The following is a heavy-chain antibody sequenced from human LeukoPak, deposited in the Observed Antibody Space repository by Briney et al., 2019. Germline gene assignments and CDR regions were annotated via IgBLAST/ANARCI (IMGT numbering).Heavy chain of an antibody. D-gene: IGHD3-22*01. J-gene: IGHJ4*02. Sequence: GASVKVSCKASGYTFTSYGISWVRQAPGQGLEWMGGIIPIFGTANYAQKFQGRVTITADESTSTAYMELSSLRSEDTAVYYCARVDRLRSSGYYYAYWGQGTLVTVSS. CDR1: GYTFTSYG. V-gene: IGHV1-69*13. CDR2: IIPIFGTA. CDR3: ARVDRLRSSGYYYAY.